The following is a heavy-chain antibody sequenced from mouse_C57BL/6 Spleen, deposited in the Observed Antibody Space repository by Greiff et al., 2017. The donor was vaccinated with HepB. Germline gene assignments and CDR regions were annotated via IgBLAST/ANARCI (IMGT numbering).Heavy chain of an antibody. D-gene: IGHD2-4*01. CDR2: IDPSDSYT. CDR3: ARRNDYDGYFDV. CDR1: GYTFTSYW. J-gene: IGHJ1*03. V-gene: IGHV1-50*01. Sequence: QVQLKQPGAELVKPGASVKLSCKASGYTFTSYWMQWVKQRPGQGLEWIGEIDPSDSYTNYNQKFKGKATLTVDTSSSTAYMQLSSLTSEDSAVYYCARRNDYDGYFDVWGTGTTVTVSS.